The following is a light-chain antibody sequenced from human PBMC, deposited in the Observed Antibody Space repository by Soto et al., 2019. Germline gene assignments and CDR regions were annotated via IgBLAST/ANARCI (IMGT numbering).Light chain of an antibody. CDR2: GAS. Sequence: EVVLTQSPGTLSLSPGERATLSCRASQSLSGSYLAWYQQKPGQAPRLLIYGASNRATCIPDRFSGSGSGTDFTLTISRLEPEDFAVYYCQQHGSSPPYTFGQGTKLEIK. V-gene: IGKV3-20*01. CDR1: QSLSGSY. CDR3: QQHGSSPPYT. J-gene: IGKJ2*01.